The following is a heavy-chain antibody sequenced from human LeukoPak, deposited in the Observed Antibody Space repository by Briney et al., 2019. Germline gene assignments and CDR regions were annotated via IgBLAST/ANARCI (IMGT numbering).Heavy chain of an antibody. D-gene: IGHD5-24*01. CDR1: GFTFSSYA. Sequence: GGSLRLSCAASGFTFSSYAMTWVRQAPGKGLEWVSNIGGSGDTTYYADSVKGRFTISRDNSKNTLYLQMNSLRAEDTAVYYCAKDLEMATIRGYFDYWGQGTLVTVSS. CDR3: AKDLEMATIRGYFDY. CDR2: IGGSGDTT. V-gene: IGHV3-23*01. J-gene: IGHJ4*02.